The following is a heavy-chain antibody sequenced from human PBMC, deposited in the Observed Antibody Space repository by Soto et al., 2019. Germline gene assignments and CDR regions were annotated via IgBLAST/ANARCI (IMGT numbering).Heavy chain of an antibody. CDR1: GYVFTSYY. CDR2: INPNTGDT. Sequence: QVQLVQSGAEVKKPGASVKVSCKASGYVFTSYYLHWARQAPGQGLEWMVWINPNTGDTYYARNFESRITLTRDTSTNTASMELWNLRSADTAVYYCLGGVATTGHYYGFDVWGQGTAVNVSS. CDR3: LGGVATTGHYYGFDV. V-gene: IGHV1-2*02. D-gene: IGHD5-12*01. J-gene: IGHJ6*02.